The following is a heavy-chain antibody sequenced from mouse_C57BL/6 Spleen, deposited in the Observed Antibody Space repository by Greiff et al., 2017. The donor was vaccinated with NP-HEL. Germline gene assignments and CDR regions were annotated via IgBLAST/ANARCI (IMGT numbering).Heavy chain of an antibody. Sequence: EVQLVESGGGLVQPGGSLSLSCAASGFTFTDYYMSWVRQPPGTALEWLGFIRNKANGYTTEYSASVKGRFTISRDNSQSILYLQMNALRAEDRATYYCARSHSIPYYAMDYWGQGTSVTVSS. V-gene: IGHV7-3*01. D-gene: IGHD2-10*02. CDR3: ARSHSIPYYAMDY. CDR2: IRNKANGYTT. J-gene: IGHJ4*01. CDR1: GFTFTDYY.